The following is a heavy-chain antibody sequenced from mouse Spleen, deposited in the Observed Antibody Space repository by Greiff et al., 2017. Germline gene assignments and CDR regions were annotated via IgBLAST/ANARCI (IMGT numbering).Heavy chain of an antibody. Sequence: VQLQQSGPELVKPGDSVKISCKASGYSFTGYFMNWVMQSHGKSLEWIGRINPYNGDTFYNQKFKGKATLTVDKSSSTAHMGLRSLTSEDSAVYYCARGGLGGNYVTWFAYWGQGTLVTVSA. CDR1: GYSFTGYF. V-gene: IGHV1-20*01. CDR2: INPYNGDT. J-gene: IGHJ3*01. D-gene: IGHD2-1*01. CDR3: ARGGLGGNYVTWFAY.